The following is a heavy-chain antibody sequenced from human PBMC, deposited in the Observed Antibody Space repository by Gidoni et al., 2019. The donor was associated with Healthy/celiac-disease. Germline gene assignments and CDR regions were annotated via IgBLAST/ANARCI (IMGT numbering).Heavy chain of an antibody. CDR3: ARDRGAVAESDY. J-gene: IGHJ4*02. CDR2: ISSSSRTL. Sequence: EVQRGEYGGGLVQPGGSLRLSCAASGVTFSSYSMTWVRQAPGKGLEWFSYISSSSRTLYYADSVKGRFTISRDNAKNSLYLQMNSLRAEDTAVYYCARDRGAVAESDYWGQGTLVTVSS. V-gene: IGHV3-48*01. CDR1: GVTFSSYS. D-gene: IGHD6-19*01.